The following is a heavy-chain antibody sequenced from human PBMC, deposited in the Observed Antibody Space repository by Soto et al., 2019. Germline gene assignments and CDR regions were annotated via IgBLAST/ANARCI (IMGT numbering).Heavy chain of an antibody. CDR2: IIPIFGTA. CDR3: ASRGRKPGAFDI. D-gene: IGHD3-10*01. Sequence: QVQLVQSGAEVKKPGSSVKVSCKASGGTFSSYAISWVRQAPGQGLEWMGGIIPIFGTANYAQKFQGRVTIXAVXSTSTAYMELSSLRSEDTAVYYCASRGRKPGAFDIWGQGTMVTVSS. V-gene: IGHV1-69*12. CDR1: GGTFSSYA. J-gene: IGHJ3*02.